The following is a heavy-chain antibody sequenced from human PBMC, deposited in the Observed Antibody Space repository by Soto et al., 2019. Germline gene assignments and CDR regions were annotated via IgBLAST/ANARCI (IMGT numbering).Heavy chain of an antibody. Sequence: QVQLQESGRGLVKPSETLSLTCTVSGGSISRYYWNWIRQPPGKGLEWIGYINHSGSTNHNPSLDSRVTMSVDTSKSQFSLKLSSVTAADTAVYYCARAPTTVVTPHWFFDLWGRGTLVAVSS. CDR3: ARAPTTVVTPHWFFDL. CDR1: GGSISRYY. CDR2: INHSGST. V-gene: IGHV4-59*08. D-gene: IGHD4-17*01. J-gene: IGHJ2*01.